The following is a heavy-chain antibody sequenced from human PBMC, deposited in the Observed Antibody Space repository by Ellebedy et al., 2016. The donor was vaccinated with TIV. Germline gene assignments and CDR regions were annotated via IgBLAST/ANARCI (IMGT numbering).Heavy chain of an antibody. Sequence: GESLKISCAASGFTFSSYAMSWVRQAPGKGLEWVSAISGSGGSTYYADSVKGRFTISRDNSRNTLYLRMFRLRAEDTAVYYCAREYTDSSEFFGWFDPWGRGTLVTVSS. D-gene: IGHD6-6*01. J-gene: IGHJ5*02. CDR2: ISGSGGST. CDR3: AREYTDSSEFFGWFDP. CDR1: GFTFSSYA. V-gene: IGHV3-23*01.